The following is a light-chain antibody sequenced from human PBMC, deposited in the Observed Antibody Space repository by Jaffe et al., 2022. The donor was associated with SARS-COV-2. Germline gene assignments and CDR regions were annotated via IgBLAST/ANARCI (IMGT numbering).Light chain of an antibody. CDR1: SSDVGGYKY. CDR3: CSYAGTYTWV. J-gene: IGLJ3*02. CDR2: DVS. V-gene: IGLV2-11*01. Sequence: QSALTQPRSVSGSPGQSVTISCTGTSSDVGGYKYVSWYQQHPGKAPKLMIYDVSEGPSGVPDRFSGSKSGNTASLTISGLQVEDEADYYCCSYAGTYTWVFGGGTKLTVL.